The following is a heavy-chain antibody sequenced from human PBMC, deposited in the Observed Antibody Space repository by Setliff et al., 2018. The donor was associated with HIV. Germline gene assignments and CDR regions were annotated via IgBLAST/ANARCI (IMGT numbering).Heavy chain of an antibody. J-gene: IGHJ4*02. CDR3: ARGTGSYGSDY. CDR2: VWHGGDT. D-gene: IGHD5-18*01. CDR1: GYSISSGYY. V-gene: IGHV4-38-2*02. Sequence: SETLSLTCTVSGYSISSGYYWGWIRQPPGKGLEWIGIVWHGGDTYYNPSLKSRVTISVDTSKNQFSLKLSSVTAADTAVYYCARGTGSYGSDYWGQGTLVTVSS.